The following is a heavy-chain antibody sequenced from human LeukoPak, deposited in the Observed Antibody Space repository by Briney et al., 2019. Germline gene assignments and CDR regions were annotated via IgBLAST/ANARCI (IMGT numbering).Heavy chain of an antibody. V-gene: IGHV1-2*02. Sequence: ASVKVSCKASGYTFTDYYMHWVRQAPGQGLEWMGWINPNSGGTNYAQKFQGRVTMTRDTSTSTLYMELSSLRPEDTAVYYCARDGWSEMGTILREVVSDYWGQGTLVTVSS. D-gene: IGHD5-24*01. J-gene: IGHJ4*02. CDR2: INPNSGGT. CDR1: GYTFTDYY. CDR3: ARDGWSEMGTILREVVSDY.